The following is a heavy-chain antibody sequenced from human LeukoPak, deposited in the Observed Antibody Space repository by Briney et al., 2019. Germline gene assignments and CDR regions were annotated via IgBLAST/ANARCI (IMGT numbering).Heavy chain of an antibody. CDR1: GLTISSYS. J-gene: IGHJ4*02. V-gene: IGHV3-48*01. CDR2: ISSSSSTI. CDR3: ARDVYDYVWGSYRFDF. D-gene: IGHD3-16*02. Sequence: GGSLRLSCAASGLTISSYSMNWVRQAPGKGLQWVSYISSSSSTIYYADSVKGRFTISRDNAKNSLYLQMNSLRAEDTAVYYCARDVYDYVWGSYRFDFWGQGTLVTVSS.